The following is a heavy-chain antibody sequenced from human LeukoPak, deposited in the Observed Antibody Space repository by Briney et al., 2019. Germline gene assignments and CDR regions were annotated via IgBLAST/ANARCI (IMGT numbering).Heavy chain of an antibody. CDR3: ARGAGSFSYYDILTGYYNYYYYMDV. J-gene: IGHJ6*03. V-gene: IGHV1-18*01. Sequence: GASVKVSCKASGYTFTSYGISWVRQAPGQGLEWMGWISAYNGNTNYAQKLQGRVTMTTDTSTSTAYMELRSLRSDDTAVYYCARGAGSFSYYDILTGYYNYYYYMDVWGKGTTVTVSS. CDR2: ISAYNGNT. D-gene: IGHD3-9*01. CDR1: GYTFTSYG.